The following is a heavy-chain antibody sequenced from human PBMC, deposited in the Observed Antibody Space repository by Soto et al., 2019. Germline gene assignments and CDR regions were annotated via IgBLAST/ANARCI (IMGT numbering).Heavy chain of an antibody. Sequence: EVQLLESGGGLVQPGGSLRLSCTASGFTFSNYAMSWVRQAPGKGLEGVSAITRTDSTYYADSVKGRFTISRDNSRNTLYLQMNSLGAEDAALYYCAKALVGEVGATDYWGQGTLVTVSS. CDR1: GFTFSNYA. CDR2: ITRTDST. V-gene: IGHV3-23*01. J-gene: IGHJ4*02. D-gene: IGHD1-26*01. CDR3: AKALVGEVGATDY.